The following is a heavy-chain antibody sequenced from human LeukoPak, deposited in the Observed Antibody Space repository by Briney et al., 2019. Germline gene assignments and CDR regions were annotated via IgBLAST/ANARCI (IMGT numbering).Heavy chain of an antibody. J-gene: IGHJ4*02. CDR2: ISSSSSYI. CDR3: ARDYSPHSRRRKGATRQTDYFDY. CDR1: GFTFSSFE. V-gene: IGHV3-21*01. D-gene: IGHD1-26*01. Sequence: GGSLRLSCAASGFTFSSFEMNWVRQAPGKGLEWVSSISSSSSYIYYADSVKGRFTISRDNAKNSLYLQMNSLRAEDTAVYYCARDYSPHSRRRKGATRQTDYFDYWGQGTLVTVSS.